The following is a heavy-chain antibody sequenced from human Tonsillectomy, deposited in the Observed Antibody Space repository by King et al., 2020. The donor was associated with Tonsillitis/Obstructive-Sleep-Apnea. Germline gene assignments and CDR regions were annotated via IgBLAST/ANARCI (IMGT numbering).Heavy chain of an antibody. Sequence: VQLVESGGGLVKPGGSLRLSCAASGFTFSNAWMIWVRQAPGKGLEWLGRIKSKTNGGTKDYAEPVKGRFTISRDDSKNTLYLQMNSLKTEDTAVYYCTRGGGYCSSTSCYYYYMDVWGKGTTVTVSS. J-gene: IGHJ6*03. CDR1: GFTFSNAW. CDR3: TRGGGYCSSTSCYYYYMDV. D-gene: IGHD2-2*01. CDR2: IKSKTNGGTK. V-gene: IGHV3-15*01.